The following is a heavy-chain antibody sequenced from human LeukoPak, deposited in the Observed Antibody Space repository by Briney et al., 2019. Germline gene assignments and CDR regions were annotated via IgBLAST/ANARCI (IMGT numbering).Heavy chain of an antibody. CDR1: NYSISNSLY. Sequence: SETLSLTCSGPNYSISNSLYWGGLRQPPGKGLEWIGSIYRSGSTFYNPSLKSRVTISLDTSKNQFSLKLSSVTAADTAVYFCARGTYGYYMDVWGKGTTVTVSS. CDR3: ARGTYGYYMDV. J-gene: IGHJ6*03. V-gene: IGHV4-38-2*02. CDR2: IYRSGST. D-gene: IGHD4-17*01.